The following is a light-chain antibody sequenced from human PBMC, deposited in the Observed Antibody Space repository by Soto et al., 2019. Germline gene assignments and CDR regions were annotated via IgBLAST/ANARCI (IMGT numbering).Light chain of an antibody. CDR1: QGISGW. V-gene: IGKV1-12*01. Sequence: DIQMTQSPSSVSASVGDRVTITCRASQGISGWLAWYQQKPGKAPKLLIYAASSLQSGVPSRLSGIGSGTDFTFNISRLQLEVFVTFYCQQANRVSLTFGGGTKVEIK. CDR2: AAS. J-gene: IGKJ4*01. CDR3: QQANRVSLT.